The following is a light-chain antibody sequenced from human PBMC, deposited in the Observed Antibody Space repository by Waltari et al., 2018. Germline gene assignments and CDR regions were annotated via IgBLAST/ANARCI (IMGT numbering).Light chain of an antibody. Sequence: QSVLTQPPSVSAAPGQKVTISCSGSTSNIGDNYVSRYQQFPGAAPKVLIHGDHKRPTGTPDRFSASKSGTSATLDITGLQTGDEADYFCGTWDNTLSPVFGGGTTVTVL. V-gene: IGLV1-51*02. CDR1: TSNIGDNY. CDR2: GDH. J-gene: IGLJ2*01. CDR3: GTWDNTLSPV.